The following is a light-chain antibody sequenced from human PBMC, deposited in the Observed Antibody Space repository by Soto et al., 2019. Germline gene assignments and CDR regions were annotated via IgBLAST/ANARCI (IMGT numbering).Light chain of an antibody. J-gene: IGKJ4*01. CDR1: QSISTW. CDR3: PLSANLLLP. CDR2: DAS. V-gene: IGKV1-5*01. Sequence: ATGTITCRASQSISTWLAWYQQKPGKAPKLLIYDASSLESGVPSRFGGGGSGTEFTLTIISLQPDDFASYYSPLSANLLLPFGGGTKVDIK.